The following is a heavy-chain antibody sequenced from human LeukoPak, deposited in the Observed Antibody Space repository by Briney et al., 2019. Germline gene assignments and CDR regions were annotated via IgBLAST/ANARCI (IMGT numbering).Heavy chain of an antibody. V-gene: IGHV3-30*03. Sequence: GGSLRLSCAASGFTFSTYGMHWVRQTPGRGLEWVAVISFDGSNKYYADSVKGRFTISRDNAKNSLYLQMNSLRDGDTAVYYCARVPYSTGTYDYWGQGTLVTVSS. CDR2: ISFDGSNK. J-gene: IGHJ4*02. CDR3: ARVPYSTGTYDY. D-gene: IGHD6-19*01. CDR1: GFTFSTYG.